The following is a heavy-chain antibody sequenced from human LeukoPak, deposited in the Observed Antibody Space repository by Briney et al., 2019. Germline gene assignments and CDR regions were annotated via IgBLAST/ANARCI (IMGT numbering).Heavy chain of an antibody. D-gene: IGHD2-21*02. Sequence: PGGSLRLSCAASGFTFSNAWMSWVRQAPGKGLEWVGRIKSKTDGGTTDYAAPVKGRFTISRDDSKNTLYLQMNSLKTEDTAVYYCTTESAYCGGDCYSGYWGQGALVTVSS. CDR1: GFTFSNAW. J-gene: IGHJ4*02. CDR2: IKSKTDGGTT. CDR3: TTESAYCGGDCYSGY. V-gene: IGHV3-15*01.